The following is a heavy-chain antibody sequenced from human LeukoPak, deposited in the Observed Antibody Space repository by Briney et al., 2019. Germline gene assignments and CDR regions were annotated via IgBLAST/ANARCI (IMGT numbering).Heavy chain of an antibody. D-gene: IGHD4-11*01. Sequence: GESLKISCKVSGYGFSSYWIGWVRQMPGKGLEWLGIIYPGDSDTRYSPSFQGQVTISADKSVSTAYLQWSSLKASDTAMYFCARTMTTITTRDYWGQGTLVTVSS. CDR3: ARTMTTITTRDY. CDR1: GYGFSSYW. J-gene: IGHJ4*02. V-gene: IGHV5-51*01. CDR2: IYPGDSDT.